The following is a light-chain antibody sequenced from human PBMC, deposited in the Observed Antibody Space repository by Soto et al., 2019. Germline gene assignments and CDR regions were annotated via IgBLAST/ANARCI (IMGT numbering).Light chain of an antibody. CDR1: QGISNY. V-gene: IGKV1-27*01. Sequence: DIQMTQSPSSLSASVGDRVTITCRASQGISNYLAWYQQIPGKVPKLLISAASTLQSGVPSRFSGSGSGTDVTLTISRLQPEDVATYYCQQYTNVPAFGGGTKVEIK. CDR2: AAS. J-gene: IGKJ4*01. CDR3: QQYTNVPA.